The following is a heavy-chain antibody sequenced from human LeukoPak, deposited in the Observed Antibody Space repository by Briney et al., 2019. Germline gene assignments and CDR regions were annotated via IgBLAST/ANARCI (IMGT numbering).Heavy chain of an antibody. CDR3: ARPYYYDSRIDP. J-gene: IGHJ5*02. CDR2: MYYSGST. CDR1: GGSISSGDYY. D-gene: IGHD3-22*01. Sequence: TSETLSLTCNVSGGSISSGDYYWSWIRQPPGKGLEWIAYMYYSGSTYYNPSLKSRVTMSADTSKNQLSLKLSSVTAADTAVYYCARPYYYDSRIDPWGQGILVTVSS. V-gene: IGHV4-30-4*01.